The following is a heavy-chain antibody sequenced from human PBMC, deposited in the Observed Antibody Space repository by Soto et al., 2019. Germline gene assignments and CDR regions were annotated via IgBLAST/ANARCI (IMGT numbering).Heavy chain of an antibody. CDR1: WDSVSSNSVT. CDR2: TYYRSKWYN. Sequence: SQTLSLTCVISWDSVSSNSVTWNWIRQSPARGLEWLGRTYYRSKWYNDYAVSVESRITINADTSKNQFFLQLNSVIPEDTAVYYCVRLIGNSWLDYWGQGTLVT. CDR3: VRLIGNSWLDY. V-gene: IGHV6-1*01. D-gene: IGHD6-13*01. J-gene: IGHJ4*02.